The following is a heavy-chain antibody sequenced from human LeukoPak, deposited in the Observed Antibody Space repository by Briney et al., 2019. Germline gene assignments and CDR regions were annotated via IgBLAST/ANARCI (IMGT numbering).Heavy chain of an antibody. V-gene: IGHV4-30-4*08. J-gene: IGHJ5*02. D-gene: IGHD2-21*02. CDR1: GGSISSGDYY. CDR3: VRDGGGLLFDP. Sequence: TTSQTLSLTCTVSGGSISSGDYYWNWIRQPPGEGLEWIGYIYYSGSTYYNPSLRSRVTISVDTSNNHFSLKLSSVTAADTAVYYCVRDGGGLLFDPWGQGTLVTVSS. CDR2: IYYSGST.